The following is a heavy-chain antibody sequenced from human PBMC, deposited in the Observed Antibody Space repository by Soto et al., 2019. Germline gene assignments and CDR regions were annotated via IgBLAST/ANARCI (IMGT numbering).Heavy chain of an antibody. CDR3: AKTGDRGTDY. D-gene: IGHD1-1*01. V-gene: IGHV3-30*18. CDR1: GFTFSSYG. CDR2: ISYDGSNK. Sequence: PGGSLRLSXAASGFTFSSYGMHWVRQAPGKGLEWVAVISYDGSNKYYADSVKGRFTISRDNSKNTLYLQMNSLRAEDTAVYYCAKTGDRGTDYWGQGTLVTVSS. J-gene: IGHJ4*02.